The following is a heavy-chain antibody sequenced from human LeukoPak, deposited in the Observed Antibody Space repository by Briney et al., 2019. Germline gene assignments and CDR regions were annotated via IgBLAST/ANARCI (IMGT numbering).Heavy chain of an antibody. CDR1: GYSISSGYY. V-gene: IGHV4-38-2*02. J-gene: IGHJ4*02. D-gene: IGHD3-22*01. CDR2: IYHSGST. CDR3: ARALYDSSGYYYDY. Sequence: SETLSLTCTVSGYSISSGYYWGWIRQPPGKGLEWIGSIYHSGSTNYNPSLKSRVTISVDTSKNQFSLKLSSVTAADTAVYYCARALYDSSGYYYDYWGQGTLVTVSS.